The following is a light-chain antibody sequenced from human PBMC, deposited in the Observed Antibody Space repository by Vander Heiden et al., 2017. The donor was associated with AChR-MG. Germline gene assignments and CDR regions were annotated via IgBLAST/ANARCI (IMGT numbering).Light chain of an antibody. CDR3: VQALQTPYT. Sequence: IVITQSPLSRLVTPGEPASISCRSSQSLLHSNGYNYLDWYLQKPGQSPQLLIYLGSNRASGVPDRFSGSGSGTDFTLKISRVDAEDVGVYYCVQALQTPYTFGQGTKLEIK. J-gene: IGKJ2*01. V-gene: IGKV2-28*01. CDR2: LGS. CDR1: QSLLHSNGYNY.